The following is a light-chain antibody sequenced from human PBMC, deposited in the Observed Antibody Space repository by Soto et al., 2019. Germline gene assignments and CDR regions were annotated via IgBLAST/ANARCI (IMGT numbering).Light chain of an antibody. CDR3: QQYGSSPPIT. CDR2: GAS. V-gene: IGKV3-20*01. CDR1: QSVSSSY. J-gene: IGKJ5*01. Sequence: EIMLAQSPGTLSLSPGERATLSCRASQSVSSSYLAWYQQRPGQAPRLLIYGASSRAPGIPDRFSGSGSGTDFTLTISRLEPEDFAVYYCQQYGSSPPITFGQGTRLEI.